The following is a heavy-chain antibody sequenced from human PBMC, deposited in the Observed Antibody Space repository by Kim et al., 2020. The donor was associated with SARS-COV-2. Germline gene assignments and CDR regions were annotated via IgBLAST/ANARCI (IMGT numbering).Heavy chain of an antibody. CDR2: IYYSGST. J-gene: IGHJ4*01. V-gene: IGHV4-39*07. CDR1: GGSISSSSYY. CDR3: ARDVRLLWFGESPIHY. D-gene: IGHD3-10*01. Sequence: SETLSLTCTVSGGSISSSSYYWGWIRQPPGKGLEWIGSIYYSGSTYYNPSLKSRVTISVDTSKNQFSLKLSSVTAADTAVYYCARDVRLLWFGESPIHY.